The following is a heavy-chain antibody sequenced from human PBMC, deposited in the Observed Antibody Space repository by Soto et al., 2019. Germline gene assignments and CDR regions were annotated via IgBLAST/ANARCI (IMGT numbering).Heavy chain of an antibody. CDR2: VSGSGGST. CDR3: VKEKLYTYGYYFDF. D-gene: IGHD5-18*01. J-gene: IGHJ4*02. V-gene: IGHV3-23*01. Sequence: GRGLEWVSTVSGSGGSTYYADSVKGRFTISRDNSKNTLYLLMNSLRVEDTALYYCVKEKLYTYGYYFDFWGQGNMVTVSS.